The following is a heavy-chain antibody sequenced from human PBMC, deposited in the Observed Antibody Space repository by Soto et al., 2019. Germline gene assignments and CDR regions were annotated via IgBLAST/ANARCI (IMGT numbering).Heavy chain of an antibody. CDR3: AKDMESYTYYLYAMDV. J-gene: IGHJ6*02. D-gene: IGHD1-26*01. V-gene: IGHV3-9*01. Sequence: EVQLVESGGGLVQPGRSMRLSCAASGFSFEDYAMHWVRQGPGKGLEWVSGISWNSGTISYADSVKGRFTISRDNAKNSLYLQMNSLRPEDTALYYCAKDMESYTYYLYAMDVWGQGTTVTFSS. CDR1: GFSFEDYA. CDR2: ISWNSGTI.